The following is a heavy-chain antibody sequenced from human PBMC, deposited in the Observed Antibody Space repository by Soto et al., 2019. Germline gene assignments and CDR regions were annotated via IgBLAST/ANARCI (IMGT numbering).Heavy chain of an antibody. CDR3: ARPSAARRDYFYYDMDV. CDR1: GYSFTNYW. D-gene: IGHD6-6*01. J-gene: IGHJ6*02. V-gene: IGHV5-51*01. CDR2: IYPGDSET. Sequence: PGESLKISCRGSGYSFTNYWIAWVRQMPGKGLEWMGIIYPGDSETRYSPSFQGQVTMSADGSISSAFLQWGSLKASDTAIYYCARPSAARRDYFYYDMDVWGQGTTVTVSS.